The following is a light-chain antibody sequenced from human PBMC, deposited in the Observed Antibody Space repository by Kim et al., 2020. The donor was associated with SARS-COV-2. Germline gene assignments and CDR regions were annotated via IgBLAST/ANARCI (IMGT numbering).Light chain of an antibody. Sequence: LSPGERAPLSCRASQSVGSYLAWYQQKPGQTPRLLIYDASNRASGIPARFSGSGSGTDFTLTISSLEPEDFAVYYCQQRGNWPFTFGPGTKVDIK. CDR1: QSVGSY. V-gene: IGKV3-11*01. J-gene: IGKJ3*01. CDR2: DAS. CDR3: QQRGNWPFT.